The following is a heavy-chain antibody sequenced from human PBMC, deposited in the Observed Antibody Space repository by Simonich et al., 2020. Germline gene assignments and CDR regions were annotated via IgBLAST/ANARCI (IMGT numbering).Heavy chain of an antibody. D-gene: IGHD6-13*01. CDR3: ARHAGFAFDI. CDR2: IYYSGST. CDR1: GGSIRSSSYY. Sequence: QLQLQESGPGLVKPSETLSLTCTVSGGSIRSSSYYWGWIRQPPGKGLEGLGSIYYSGSTYYNPSLKRRGTISLDTSKNQFSRKLSSVTAADTAVYYCARHAGFAFDIWGQGTMVTVSS. J-gene: IGHJ3*02. V-gene: IGHV4-39*01.